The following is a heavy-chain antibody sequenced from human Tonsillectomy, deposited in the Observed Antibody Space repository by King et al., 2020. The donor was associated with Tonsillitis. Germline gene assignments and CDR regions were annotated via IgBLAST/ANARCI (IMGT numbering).Heavy chain of an antibody. J-gene: IGHJ6*02. CDR3: ARDSTSTVVSYYYGMDV. CDR1: GFTFSSYA. Sequence: VQLVESGGGVVQPGRSLRLSCAASGFTFSSYAMHWVRQAPGKGLEWVAVISYDGSNKYYADSVKGRFTISRDNPKNTLYLQMNSLRAEDTAVYYCARDSTSTVVSYYYGMDVWGQGTTVTVSS. D-gene: IGHD4-23*01. CDR2: ISYDGSNK. V-gene: IGHV3-30*04.